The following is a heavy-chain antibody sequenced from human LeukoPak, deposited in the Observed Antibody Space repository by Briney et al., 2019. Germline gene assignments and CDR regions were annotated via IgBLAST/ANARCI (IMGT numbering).Heavy chain of an antibody. D-gene: IGHD5-24*01. CDR2: IKQDGSER. Sequence: PGESLRLSCAASGFTFSTSWMGWVRQAPGKGLEWVANIKQDGSERYYVDSVKGRFTISRDNAKNSLYLQMNSLRAEDTAVYYCVRVGRDGYTLDYWGQGTLVTVSS. V-gene: IGHV3-7*01. CDR3: VRVGRDGYTLDY. CDR1: GFTFSTSW. J-gene: IGHJ4*02.